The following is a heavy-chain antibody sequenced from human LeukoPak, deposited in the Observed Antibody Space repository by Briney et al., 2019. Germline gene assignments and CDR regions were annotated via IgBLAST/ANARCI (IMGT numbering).Heavy chain of an antibody. J-gene: IGHJ4*02. CDR1: GGSISSYY. CDR2: IYYSGST. CDR3: ARASYCGGDCYYFDH. D-gene: IGHD2-21*02. Sequence: PSETLSLTCTVSGGSISSYYWSWIRQPPGKGLEWIGYIYYSGSTNYNPSLKSRVTISVGTSKNQFSLKLSSVTAADTAVYYCARASYCGGDCYYFDHWGQGTLVTVSS. V-gene: IGHV4-59*01.